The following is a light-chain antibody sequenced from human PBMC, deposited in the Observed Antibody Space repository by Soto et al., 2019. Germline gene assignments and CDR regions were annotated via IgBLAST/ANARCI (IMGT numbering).Light chain of an antibody. CDR3: QQSYSSPPT. J-gene: IGKJ1*01. V-gene: IGKV1-39*01. CDR1: QVISNY. Sequence: DIQMTQSPSSVSASVGDRVTITCRASQVISNYVNWYQQKPGKAPKLLIFAASSLQSGVPSRFSGSRSGPDFTLTISSLQPEDFATYYCQQSYSSPPTFGQGTKVDIK. CDR2: AAS.